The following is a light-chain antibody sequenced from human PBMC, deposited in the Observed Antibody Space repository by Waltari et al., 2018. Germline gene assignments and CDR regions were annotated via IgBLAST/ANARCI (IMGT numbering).Light chain of an antibody. CDR3: ASYTSTPTLVV. J-gene: IGLJ2*01. Sequence: HSALTQPASVSGSPGQSITLSCTGTTSDILSYDYFAWYQQHPDKVPKLLIYDVESRHSGVFNRFYGSKSGNTASLTICGLQAEDEADYYCASYTSTPTLVVFGGGTKVTVL. CDR2: DVE. CDR1: TSDILSYDY. V-gene: IGLV2-14*03.